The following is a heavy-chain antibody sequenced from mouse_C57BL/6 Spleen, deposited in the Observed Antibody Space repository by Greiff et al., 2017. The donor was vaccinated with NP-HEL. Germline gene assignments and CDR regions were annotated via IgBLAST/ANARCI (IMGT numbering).Heavy chain of an antibody. J-gene: IGHJ2*01. CDR1: GYSFTDYN. D-gene: IGHD1-1*01. V-gene: IGHV1-39*01. CDR2: INPNYGTT. Sequence: EVKLQQSGPELVKPGASVKISCKASGYSFTDYNMNWVKQSNGKSLEWIGVINPNYGTTSYNQKFKGKATLTVDQSSSTAYMQLNSLTSEDSAVYYCARGGITTVVATGGYFDYWGQGTTLTVSS. CDR3: ARGGITTVVATGGYFDY.